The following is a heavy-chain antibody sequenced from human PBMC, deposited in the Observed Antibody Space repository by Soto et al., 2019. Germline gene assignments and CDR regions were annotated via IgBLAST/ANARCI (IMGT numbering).Heavy chain of an antibody. D-gene: IGHD5-18*01. Sequence: PSETLSLTCTVSGGSIRSGGYYWSWVRQSPRRGLEWIGNIYYSGSTYYNPSLKSRLTISVDMSKNQFSLNLSSVTAADTAVYYCARDRLMATAGTARHYFGLDVWGQGTTVTVSS. J-gene: IGHJ6*02. CDR3: ARDRLMATAGTARHYFGLDV. CDR2: IYYSGST. V-gene: IGHV4-31*03. CDR1: GGSIRSGGYY.